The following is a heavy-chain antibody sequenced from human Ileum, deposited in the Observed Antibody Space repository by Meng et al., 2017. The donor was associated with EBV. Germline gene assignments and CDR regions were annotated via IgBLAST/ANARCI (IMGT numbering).Heavy chain of an antibody. CDR1: GVSIDRSSDN. J-gene: IGHJ4*02. CDR2: IYYSGTT. D-gene: IGHD6-19*01. CDR3: ARGYSSGWYYFDS. Sequence: HRRLEEAGPGLGKPSETLPLTCTVSGVSIDRSSDNWGWIRQSPGKGLEWMGNIYYSGTTYYNPSLKSRVTISVDTSKNQFSLKLSSVTAADTAVYYCARGYSSGWYYFDSWGQGTLVTVSS. V-gene: IGHV4-39*01.